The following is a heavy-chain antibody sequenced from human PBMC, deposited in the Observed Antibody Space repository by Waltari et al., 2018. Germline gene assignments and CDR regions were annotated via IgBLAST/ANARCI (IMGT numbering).Heavy chain of an antibody. J-gene: IGHJ4*02. Sequence: EVQLVESGGGLVQPGGYLRLSCAASGFTFSGYWMSWVRQAPGKGLEWVANIKQDGSEKYYVDSVKCRFTISRDNAKNSLYLQMNSLRAEDTAVYYCARVGSSWKGGAFDYWGQGTLVTVSS. CDR1: GFTFSGYW. CDR3: ARVGSSWKGGAFDY. V-gene: IGHV3-7*04. D-gene: IGHD6-13*01. CDR2: IKQDGSEK.